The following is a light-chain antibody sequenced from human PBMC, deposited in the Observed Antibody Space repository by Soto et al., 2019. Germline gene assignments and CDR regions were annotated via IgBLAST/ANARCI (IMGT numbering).Light chain of an antibody. V-gene: IGLV4-69*01. CDR2: LNSDGSH. CDR1: SGHSSYA. Sequence: QSALTQSPSASASLGHTVTITCTRSSGHSSYASERHQQQPEKGPRYLIKLNSDGSHRKGDGNPDRFSGSSGRAERYLTTARLQSEDEAYYYCQTWGTGIAVFGGGTKLTVL. CDR3: QTWGTGIAV. J-gene: IGLJ2*01.